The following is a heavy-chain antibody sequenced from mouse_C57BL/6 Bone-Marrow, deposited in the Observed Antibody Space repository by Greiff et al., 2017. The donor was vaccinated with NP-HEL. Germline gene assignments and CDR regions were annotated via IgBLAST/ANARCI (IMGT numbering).Heavy chain of an antibody. CDR2: INPSSSYA. D-gene: IGHD2-3*01. J-gene: IGHJ4*01. V-gene: IGHV1-7*01. Sequence: QVQLQQSGAELAKPGASVKLSCKASGYTFSNYWMHWVKQRPGQGLEWIGYINPSSSYARYNQKFNDKATLTADKSSSTAYMQLSSLTYEDSAVYYCARNRYDPYAMDYWGQGTSVTVSS. CDR1: GYTFSNYW. CDR3: ARNRYDPYAMDY.